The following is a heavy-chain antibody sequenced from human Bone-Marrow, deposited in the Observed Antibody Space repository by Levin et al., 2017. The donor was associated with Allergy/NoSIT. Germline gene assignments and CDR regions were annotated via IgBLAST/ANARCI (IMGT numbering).Heavy chain of an antibody. D-gene: IGHD2-2*01. CDR2: IIPIFGTA. J-gene: IGHJ4*02. V-gene: IGHV1-69*13. Sequence: SVKVSCKASGGTFSSYAISWVRQAPGQGLEWMGGIIPIFGTANYAQKFQGRVTITADESTSTAYMELSSLRSEDTAVYYCARDILDRPINIYQLLAPYLDYWGQGTLVTVSS. CDR1: GGTFSSYA. CDR3: ARDILDRPINIYQLLAPYLDY.